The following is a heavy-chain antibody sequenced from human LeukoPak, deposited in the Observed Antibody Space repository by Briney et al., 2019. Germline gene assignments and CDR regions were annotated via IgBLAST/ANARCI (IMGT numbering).Heavy chain of an antibody. CDR1: GFTFSSYS. J-gene: IGHJ3*02. D-gene: IGHD1-26*01. CDR3: ARDRGGSYPDAFDI. V-gene: IGHV3-21*01. CDR2: ISSSSSYI. Sequence: GGSLRLSFAASGFTFSSYSMNWVRQAPGKGLEWVSSISSSSSYIYYADSVKGRFTISRDNAKNSLYLQMNSLRAEDTAVYYCARDRGGSYPDAFDIWGQGTMVTVSS.